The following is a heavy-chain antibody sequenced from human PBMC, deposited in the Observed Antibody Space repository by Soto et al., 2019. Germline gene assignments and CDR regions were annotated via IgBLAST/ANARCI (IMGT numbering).Heavy chain of an antibody. CDR1: GFTFSSYA. CDR2: ISGSGGST. D-gene: IGHD1-26*01. V-gene: IGHV3-23*01. CDR3: AKDSAYRYSGGTGAFDI. J-gene: IGHJ3*02. Sequence: EVQLLESGGGLVQPGGSLRLSCAASGFTFSSYAMSWVRQAPGKGLEWVSAISGSGGSTYYADSVKGRFTISRDNSKNTLYLQMNSLRAEDTAVYYCAKDSAYRYSGGTGAFDIWGQGTMVTVSS.